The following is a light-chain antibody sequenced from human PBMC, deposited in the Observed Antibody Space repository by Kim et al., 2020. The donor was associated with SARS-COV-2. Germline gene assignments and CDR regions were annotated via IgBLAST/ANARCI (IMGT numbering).Light chain of an antibody. J-gene: IGKJ3*01. CDR3: QKYNSAHFT. CDR1: QDINNY. Sequence: DIQMTQSPSSLSASVGDRVTITCRASQDINNYLAWYQQKPGKVPKLLIFDASTLQSGVPSRFSGSGSGTHFTLTISSLQPEDVATYYCQKYNSAHFTFGPGTKVDIK. CDR2: DAS. V-gene: IGKV1-27*01.